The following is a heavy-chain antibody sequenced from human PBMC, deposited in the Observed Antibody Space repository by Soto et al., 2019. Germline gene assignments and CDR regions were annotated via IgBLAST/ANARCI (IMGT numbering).Heavy chain of an antibody. D-gene: IGHD6-13*01. CDR2: IWYDGSNK. CDR1: GFTFSSYG. Sequence: QVQLVESGGGVVQPGRSLRLSCAASGFTFSSYGMHWVRQAPGKGLEWVAVIWYDGSNKYYADSVKGRFTISRDNSKNTLYLQMNSLRAADTAVYYCARSLAAAGMNFDYWGQGTLVTVSS. CDR3: ARSLAAAGMNFDY. V-gene: IGHV3-33*01. J-gene: IGHJ4*02.